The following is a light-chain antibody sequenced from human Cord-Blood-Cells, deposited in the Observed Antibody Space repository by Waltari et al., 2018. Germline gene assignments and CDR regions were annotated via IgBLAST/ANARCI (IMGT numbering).Light chain of an antibody. J-gene: IGLJ2*01. Sequence: QSALTQPRSVSGSPGQPVTISCTGTSRAVGGYNYVSWYQQHPGKAPKLMIYDVSKRPSGVPDRFSGSKSGNTASLTISGLQAEDEADYYCCSYAGSYSVVFGGGTKLTVL. V-gene: IGLV2-11*01. CDR3: CSYAGSYSVV. CDR2: DVS. CDR1: SRAVGGYNY.